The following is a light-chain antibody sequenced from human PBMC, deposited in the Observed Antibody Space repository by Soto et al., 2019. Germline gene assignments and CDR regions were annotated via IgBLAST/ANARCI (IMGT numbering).Light chain of an antibody. V-gene: IGKV2-28*01. CDR1: QSLLHSNGYNY. CDR2: LGS. CDR3: MQALLRT. J-gene: IGKJ1*01. Sequence: DIVMTQSPLSLPVTPGEPASISCRSSQSLLHSNGYNYLDWYLQKPGQSPQLLIYLGSNRASGVPDRFSGSGSGTDFTLKISRVEAEDVGVYSCMQALLRTFGQGTKVEIK.